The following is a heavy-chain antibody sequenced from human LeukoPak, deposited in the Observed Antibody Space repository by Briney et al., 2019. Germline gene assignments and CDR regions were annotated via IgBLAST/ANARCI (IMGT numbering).Heavy chain of an antibody. D-gene: IGHD1-7*01. CDR2: ISGSGGST. CDR3: AKDEPQNWNYDSNWFDP. J-gene: IGHJ5*02. Sequence: GGSLRLSCAASGFTFSSYAVSWVGPAPGKGLEWVSAISGSGGSTYYPDPVKGRFTISRDNSKNTLYLQMNSLRAEDTAVYYCAKDEPQNWNYDSNWFDPWGQGTLVTVSS. V-gene: IGHV3-23*01. CDR1: GFTFSSYA.